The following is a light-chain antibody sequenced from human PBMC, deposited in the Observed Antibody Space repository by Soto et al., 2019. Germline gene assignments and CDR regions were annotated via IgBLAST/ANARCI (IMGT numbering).Light chain of an antibody. V-gene: IGLV2-23*01. CDR1: SSDVGSYNL. Sequence: QSALTQPASVSGSPGQSITISCTGTSSDVGSYNLVSWYQQHPGKAPKLMIYEGSKRPSGVSNRFSCSKSGNAASLTISGLQAEDEADYSCCSYAGSSTSVVFGVGPKLTVL. J-gene: IGLJ2*01. CDR3: CSYAGSSTSVV. CDR2: EGS.